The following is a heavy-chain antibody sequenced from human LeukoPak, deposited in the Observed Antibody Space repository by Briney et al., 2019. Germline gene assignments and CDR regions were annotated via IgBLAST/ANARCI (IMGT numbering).Heavy chain of an antibody. CDR2: INNDGTAT. Sequence: GGSLRLSCAASGFTFDDYGMSWVRQAPGKGLVWVSGINNDGTATYYADSVKGRFTISRDNAKNTVYLQMNGLRAEDTTVYYCATVSEYWGQGTLVTVSS. CDR3: ATVSEY. CDR1: GFTFDDYG. J-gene: IGHJ4*02. V-gene: IGHV3-74*01.